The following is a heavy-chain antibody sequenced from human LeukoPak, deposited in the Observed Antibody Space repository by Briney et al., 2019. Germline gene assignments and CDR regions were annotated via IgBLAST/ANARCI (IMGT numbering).Heavy chain of an antibody. CDR2: IYSGGST. Sequence: PGGSLRLSCAASGFTVSSNYMSWVRQAPGKGLEWVSVIYSGGSTYYADSVKGRFTISRHNSKNTLYLQMNSLRAEDTAVYYCARADSSGQSYYFDYWGQGTLVTVSS. CDR3: ARADSSGQSYYFDY. J-gene: IGHJ4*02. V-gene: IGHV3-53*04. D-gene: IGHD6-19*01. CDR1: GFTVSSNY.